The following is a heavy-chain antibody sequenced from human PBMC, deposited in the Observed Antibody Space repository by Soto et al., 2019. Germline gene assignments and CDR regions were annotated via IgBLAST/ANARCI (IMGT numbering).Heavy chain of an antibody. CDR3: AKDAAVRITMVRGVRGWFDP. CDR1: GFTFSSYA. D-gene: IGHD3-10*01. J-gene: IGHJ5*02. V-gene: IGHV3-23*01. CDR2: ISGSGGST. Sequence: LRLSCAASGFTFSSYAMSWVRQAPGKGLEWVSAISGSGGSTYYADSVKGRFTISRDNSKNTLYLQMNSLRAEDTAVYYCAKDAAVRITMVRGVRGWFDPWGQGTLVTVSS.